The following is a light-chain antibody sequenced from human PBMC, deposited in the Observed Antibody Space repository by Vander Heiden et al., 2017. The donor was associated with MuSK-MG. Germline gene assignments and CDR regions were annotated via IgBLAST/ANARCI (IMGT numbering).Light chain of an antibody. CDR2: DVS. V-gene: IGLV2-8*01. CDR1: SSDVGGYNS. J-gene: IGLJ1*01. CDR3: TSYPASSFV. Sequence: QSALTQPPSASGSPGQSVTISCTGTSSDVGGYNSVSWDQQHPGKPPNLMIYDVSHRPSLVPDLFSCSTSGTTSSLTVAGLQAEDDDYSLCTSYPASSFVFGSGTKFTVL.